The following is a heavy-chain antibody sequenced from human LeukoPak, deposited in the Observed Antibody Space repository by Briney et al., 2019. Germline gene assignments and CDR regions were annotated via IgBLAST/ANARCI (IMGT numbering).Heavy chain of an antibody. Sequence: SVKVSCKASGGTFSSYAISWARQAPGQGLEWMGGIIPIFGTANCAQKFQGRVTITADKSTSTAYMELSSLRSEDTAVYYCAIPYSSSWYGDYWGQGTLVTVSS. CDR1: GGTFSSYA. CDR2: IIPIFGTA. J-gene: IGHJ4*02. CDR3: AIPYSSSWYGDY. D-gene: IGHD6-13*01. V-gene: IGHV1-69*06.